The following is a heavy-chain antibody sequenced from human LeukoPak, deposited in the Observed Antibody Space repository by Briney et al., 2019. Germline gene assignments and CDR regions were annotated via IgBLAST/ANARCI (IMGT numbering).Heavy chain of an antibody. CDR2: IYYSGST. V-gene: IGHV4-59*08. J-gene: IGHJ4*02. CDR1: GGSISSYC. Sequence: SETLSLTCTVSGGSISSYCWSWIRQPPGKGLEWIGYIYYSGSTNYNPSLKSRVTISVDTSKNQFSLKLSSVTAADTAVYYCARLADGGFGELPEPYFDYWGQGTLVTVSS. CDR3: ARLADGGFGELPEPYFDY. D-gene: IGHD3-10*01.